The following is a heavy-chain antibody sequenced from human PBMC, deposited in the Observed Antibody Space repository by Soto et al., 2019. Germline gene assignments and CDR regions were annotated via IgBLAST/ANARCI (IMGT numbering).Heavy chain of an antibody. V-gene: IGHV1-69*02. Sequence: QVQLVQSGPEVKKPGSSVKVSCKASGGTFSSYTISWVRHAPGQGLEWMGRIIPILGRPNYAQKFQVRVTITADKPTSPAYSELSSLRSEDTVVYYCAAGYSSGWSFDYWGQGTLVRVSS. CDR1: GGTFSSYT. D-gene: IGHD6-19*01. CDR3: AAGYSSGWSFDY. J-gene: IGHJ4*02. CDR2: IIPILGRP.